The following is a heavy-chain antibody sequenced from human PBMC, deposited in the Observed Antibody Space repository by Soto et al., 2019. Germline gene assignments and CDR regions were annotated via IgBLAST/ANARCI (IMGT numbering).Heavy chain of an antibody. CDR2: IRGKANSYAT. D-gene: IGHD5-12*01. J-gene: IGHJ4*02. CDR1: GFTFSGSA. Sequence: GGSLRLSCATSGFTFSGSAIHWVRQASGKGLEWVGRIRGKANSYATAYAASVKGRFTISRDDSKSTAYLQMNSLKAVDTAVYYCTRLGAYSGYWGQGTLVTVSS. V-gene: IGHV3-73*01. CDR3: TRLGAYSGY.